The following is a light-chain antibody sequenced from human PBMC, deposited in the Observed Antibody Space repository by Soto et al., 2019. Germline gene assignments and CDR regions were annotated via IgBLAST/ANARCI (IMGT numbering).Light chain of an antibody. V-gene: IGKV3-15*01. Sequence: EIVMTQSPATLSVFPGERATLSCRASQSVNGNLAWYQQRRGQAPRLLIYRASTRATGIPARFSGSGSGTEFALTISSLQSEDFSIYYCQQYHNWPRTLGQGTKVEIK. CDR3: QQYHNWPRT. CDR1: QSVNGN. CDR2: RAS. J-gene: IGKJ1*01.